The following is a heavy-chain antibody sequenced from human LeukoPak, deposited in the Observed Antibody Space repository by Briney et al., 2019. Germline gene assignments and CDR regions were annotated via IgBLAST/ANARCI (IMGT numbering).Heavy chain of an antibody. Sequence: GESLKISCKGSGYSFNTYWIGWVRQMPGKGLEWMGIIYPGDYHTRYSPSFQGQVTISADKSISTAYLQWSSLKASDTAMYYCVRHVGGYRSGWRDYWGQGTRVTVSS. CDR3: VRHVGGYRSGWRDY. V-gene: IGHV5-51*01. CDR2: IYPGDYHT. CDR1: GYSFNTYW. D-gene: IGHD6-19*01. J-gene: IGHJ4*02.